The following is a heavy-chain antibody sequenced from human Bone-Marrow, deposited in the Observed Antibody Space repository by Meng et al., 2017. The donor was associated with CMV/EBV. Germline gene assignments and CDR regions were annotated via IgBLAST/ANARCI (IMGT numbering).Heavy chain of an antibody. CDR2: IYSGGSST. J-gene: IGHJ4*02. V-gene: IGHV3-23*03. CDR1: GFTFSSYA. D-gene: IGHD6-6*01. Sequence: GESLKISCAASGFTFSSYAMGWVRQAPGKGLEWVSVIYSGGSSTYYADSVKGRFTISRDNSKNTLYLQMNSLRAEDTAVYYCASSIAAHPVLFDYWGQGTLVTVSS. CDR3: ASSIAAHPVLFDY.